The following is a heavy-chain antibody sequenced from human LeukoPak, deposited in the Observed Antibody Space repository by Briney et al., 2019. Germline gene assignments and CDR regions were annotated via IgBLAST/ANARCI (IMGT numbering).Heavy chain of an antibody. CDR2: ISYDGSNK. Sequence: GGSLRLSCAASGFTFSSYGMHWVRQAPGKGLEWVAVISYDGSNKYYEDSVKGRFTISRDNAKNTLYLQMNSLRAEDTAVYYFAKGTYYYERSGYFFEYWGQGTLVTVSS. CDR3: AKGTYYYERSGYFFEY. V-gene: IGHV3-30*18. CDR1: GFTFSSYG. D-gene: IGHD3-22*01. J-gene: IGHJ4*02.